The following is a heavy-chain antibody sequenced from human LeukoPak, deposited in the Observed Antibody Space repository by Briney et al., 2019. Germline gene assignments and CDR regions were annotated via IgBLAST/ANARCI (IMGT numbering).Heavy chain of an antibody. CDR2: ISYDGSNK. Sequence: GRSLRLSCAASGFTFSSYDMHWVRQAPGKGLEWVSFISYDGSNKYYADSVKGRFTISRDNSKNTLFLQMNSLRAEDTAIYYCAKYGPQDSGSSHFDYWGQGALVTVSS. V-gene: IGHV3-30*18. J-gene: IGHJ4*02. D-gene: IGHD1-26*01. CDR3: AKYGPQDSGSSHFDY. CDR1: GFTFSSYD.